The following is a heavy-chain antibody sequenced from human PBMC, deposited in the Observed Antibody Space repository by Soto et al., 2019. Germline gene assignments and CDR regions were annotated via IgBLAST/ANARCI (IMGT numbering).Heavy chain of an antibody. Sequence: HPGGSLRLSCAASGFTFSSYAMSWVRQAPGKGLEWVSAISGSGGSTYYADSVKGRFTISRDNSKNTLYLQMNSLRAEDTAVYYCAKDSTNYVAYWFDPWGQGTLVTVSS. CDR3: AKDSTNYVAYWFDP. CDR1: GFTFSSYA. J-gene: IGHJ5*02. CDR2: ISGSGGST. D-gene: IGHD4-4*01. V-gene: IGHV3-23*01.